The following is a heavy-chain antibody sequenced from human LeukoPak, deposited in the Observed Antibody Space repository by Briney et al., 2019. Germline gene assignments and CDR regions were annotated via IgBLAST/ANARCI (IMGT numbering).Heavy chain of an antibody. V-gene: IGHV3-7*01. CDR1: GFAFSSYW. Sequence: GGSLRLSCAASGFAFSSYWMGWVRQAPGKGLEWVANIKQDGSEKYYVDSVKGRFTISRDNAKNSLYLQMNSLRAEDTAVYYCARVEGSSSWNDYYYYMDVWGKGTTVTVSS. D-gene: IGHD6-13*01. CDR2: IKQDGSEK. J-gene: IGHJ6*03. CDR3: ARVEGSSSWNDYYYYMDV.